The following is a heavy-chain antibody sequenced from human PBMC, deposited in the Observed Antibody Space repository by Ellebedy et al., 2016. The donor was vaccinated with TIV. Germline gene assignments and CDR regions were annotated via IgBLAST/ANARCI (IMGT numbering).Heavy chain of an antibody. CDR2: ILWNSGSI. CDR3: ARGIATRDYYYMDV. J-gene: IGHJ6*03. V-gene: IGHV3-9*01. CDR1: GFSFNKYA. D-gene: IGHD6-6*01. Sequence: SLKISXVASGFSFNKYAMHWVRQAPGKGLEWVSGILWNSGSIGYADSVKGRFIISGDNAKNSLYLQMNSLRAEDTALYYCARGIATRDYYYMDVWGRGTTVTVSS.